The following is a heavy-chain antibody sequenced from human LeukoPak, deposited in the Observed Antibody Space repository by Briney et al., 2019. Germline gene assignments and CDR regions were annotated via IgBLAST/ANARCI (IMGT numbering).Heavy chain of an antibody. V-gene: IGHV4-59*08. CDR1: GFTFSSYW. CDR3: ARLVPEATSRDFDY. CDR2: INFSGRT. J-gene: IGHJ4*02. Sequence: GSLRLSCAASGFTFSSYWMHWVRQPPGKGLEWIGNINFSGRTYYNPSLKSRVTISVDTSKNQFSLKLNSVTAADTAIYHCARLVPEATSRDFDYWGQGTLVTVSS. D-gene: IGHD5-24*01.